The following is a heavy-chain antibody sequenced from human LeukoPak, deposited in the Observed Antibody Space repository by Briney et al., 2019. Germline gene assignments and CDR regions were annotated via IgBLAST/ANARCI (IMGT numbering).Heavy chain of an antibody. CDR3: ARVLGSVADYYFDY. CDR1: GYTFTSYY. CDR2: INPSGGST. J-gene: IGHJ4*02. Sequence: GASVKVSCKASGYTFTSYYMHWVRQAPGQGLEWMGIINPSGGSTSYAQKFQGRVTMTRDTSTSTVYMELSRLRSDDTAVYYCARVLGSVADYYFDYWGQGTLVTVTS. V-gene: IGHV1-46*01. D-gene: IGHD6-19*01.